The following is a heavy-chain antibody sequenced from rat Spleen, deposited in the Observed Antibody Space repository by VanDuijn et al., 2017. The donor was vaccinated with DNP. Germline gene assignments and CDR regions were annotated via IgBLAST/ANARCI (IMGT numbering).Heavy chain of an antibody. J-gene: IGHJ2*01. CDR1: GFTFSDYN. D-gene: IGHD1-1*01. CDR2: ISYDGYST. CDR3: TTETTVADY. V-gene: IGHV5-20*01. Sequence: EVQLVESGGGLVQPGRSLKLSCAASGFTFSDYNMVWVRQAPKKGLEWVATISYDGYSTYYRDSVKGRFTFSRDNAKSSLYLQMDSLRSEDTATYYCTTETTVADYWGQGVMVTVSS.